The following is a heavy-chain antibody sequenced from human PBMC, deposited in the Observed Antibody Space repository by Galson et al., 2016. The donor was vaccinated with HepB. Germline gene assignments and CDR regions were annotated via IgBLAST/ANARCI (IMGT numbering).Heavy chain of an antibody. Sequence: SLRLSCAASGFAFSSHWMHWVRQDLGKGLVWVSRINSDGTISNYADSVKGRFTISSDNSKNTLYLQMNSLRDEDTAVYYCARGQRYCTSTSCYRGQFDLWGHGPLVTVSS. J-gene: IGHJ5*02. V-gene: IGHV3-74*01. CDR1: GFAFSSHW. CDR3: ARGQRYCTSTSCYRGQFDL. D-gene: IGHD2-2*02. CDR2: INSDGTIS.